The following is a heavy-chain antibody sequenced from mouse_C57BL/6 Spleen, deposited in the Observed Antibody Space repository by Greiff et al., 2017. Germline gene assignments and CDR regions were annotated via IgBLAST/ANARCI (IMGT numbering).Heavy chain of an antibody. D-gene: IGHD1-1*01. CDR1: GFTFSSSG. V-gene: IGHV5-6*01. CDR2: ISSGGSYT. J-gene: IGHJ2*01. Sequence: EVQLVESGGDLVKPGGSLKLSCAASGFTFSSSGMSWVRQTPDKRLEWVATISSGGSYTYYPDSVKGRFTISRDNAKNTLYLQMSSLKSEDTAMYYCARHYGSSYYFDYWGQGTTLTVSS. CDR3: ARHYGSSYYFDY.